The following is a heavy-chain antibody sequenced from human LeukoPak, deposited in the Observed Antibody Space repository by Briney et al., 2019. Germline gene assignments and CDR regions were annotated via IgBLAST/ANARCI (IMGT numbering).Heavy chain of an antibody. J-gene: IGHJ6*02. CDR1: GGTFSSYA. CDR2: IIPIFGTA. Sequence: SVKVSCKASGGTFSSYAISWVRQAPGQGLEWMGGIIPIFGTANYAQKFQVRVTITADESTSTAYMELSSLRSEDTAVYYCARDHIVVVPAATKYYYYGMDVWGQGTTVTVSS. V-gene: IGHV1-69*13. D-gene: IGHD2-2*01. CDR3: ARDHIVVVPAATKYYYYGMDV.